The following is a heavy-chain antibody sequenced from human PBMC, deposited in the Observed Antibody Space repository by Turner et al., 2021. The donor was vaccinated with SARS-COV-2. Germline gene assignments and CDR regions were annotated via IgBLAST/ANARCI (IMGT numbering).Heavy chain of an antibody. D-gene: IGHD1-26*01. CDR1: GGSISSSSYY. CDR2: IYYSGST. J-gene: IGHJ3*02. CDR3: ATHRTRAECRSAHWAFDI. Sequence: QLQLQESDPGLVKPSETLSLTCTVSGGSISSSSYYWGWIRQPPGKGLEWIGSIYYSGSTYYNPSLKSRVTISVDTSKNQFSLKLSSVTAADTAVYYCATHRTRAECRSAHWAFDIWGQGTMVTVSS. V-gene: IGHV4-39*01.